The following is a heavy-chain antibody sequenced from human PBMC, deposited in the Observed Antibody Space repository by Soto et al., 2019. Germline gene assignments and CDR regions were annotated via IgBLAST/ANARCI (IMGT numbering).Heavy chain of an antibody. CDR3: AREARDIVVVPAAPPTNWFDP. CDR1: GFTFSSYA. D-gene: IGHD2-2*01. CDR2: ISGSGGST. V-gene: IGHV3-23*01. J-gene: IGHJ5*02. Sequence: GGSLRLSCAASGFTFSSYAMSWVRQAPGKGLEWVSAISGSGGSTYYADSVKGRFTISRDNSKNTLYLQMNSLRAEDTAVYYCAREARDIVVVPAAPPTNWFDPWGQGTLVTVSS.